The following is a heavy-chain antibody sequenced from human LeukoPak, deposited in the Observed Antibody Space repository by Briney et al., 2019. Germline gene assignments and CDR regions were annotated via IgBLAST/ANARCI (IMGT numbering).Heavy chain of an antibody. V-gene: IGHV1-2*02. Sequence: GASVKVSCKASGYTFTGYYMHWVRQAPGQGLEWMGWINPNSGGTNYAQKFQGRVTMTRDTSISTAYMELSRLRSDDTAVYYRARGVVITSWYYGMDVWGQGTTVTVSS. CDR3: ARGVVITSWYYGMDV. CDR2: INPNSGGT. J-gene: IGHJ6*02. CDR1: GYTFTGYY. D-gene: IGHD3-22*01.